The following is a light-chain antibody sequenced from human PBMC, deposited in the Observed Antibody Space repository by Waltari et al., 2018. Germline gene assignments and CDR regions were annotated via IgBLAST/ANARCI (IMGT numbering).Light chain of an antibody. J-gene: IGKJ2*01. CDR1: QDINTY. V-gene: IGKV1-9*01. CDR3: QQLNTYPYT. CDR2: TSS. Sequence: QLTQSPSSLSASVGDRVTITCRASQDINTYLAWYQLKPGKAPNLLISTSSTLQTWVPSRFSGSGSGPDFTLTITSLQPEDLATYYCQQLNTYPYTFGQGTKLEIQ.